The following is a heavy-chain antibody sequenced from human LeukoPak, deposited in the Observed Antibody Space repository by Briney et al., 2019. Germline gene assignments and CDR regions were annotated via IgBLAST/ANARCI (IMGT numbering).Heavy chain of an antibody. V-gene: IGHV4-34*01. CDR2: INHSGST. D-gene: IGHD4-17*01. J-gene: IGHJ1*01. CDR1: GAFSSGGYY. Sequence: PSETLSLTCAVSGAFSSGGYYWSWIRQPPGKGLEWIGEINHSGSTDYNPSLKSRVTISVDTSKNQFSLKLSSVTAADTAVYYCASGDYEFQHWGQGTLVTVSS. CDR3: ASGDYEFQH.